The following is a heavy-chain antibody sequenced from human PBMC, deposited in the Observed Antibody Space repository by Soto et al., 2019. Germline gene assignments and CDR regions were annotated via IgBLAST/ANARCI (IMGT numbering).Heavy chain of an antibody. Sequence: SVRVSCKTSGGTFNSYLIDWVRQAPGQGLEWMGGIIPAFGTAKYAQKFQGRVTITADKSTTTAYMELRTLTSEDTAVYYCARGLDQPPVGLYFDTWGQGTLVTVSS. CDR3: ARGLDQPPVGLYFDT. CDR2: IIPAFGTA. D-gene: IGHD2-2*01. V-gene: IGHV1-69*06. J-gene: IGHJ4*02. CDR1: GGTFNSYL.